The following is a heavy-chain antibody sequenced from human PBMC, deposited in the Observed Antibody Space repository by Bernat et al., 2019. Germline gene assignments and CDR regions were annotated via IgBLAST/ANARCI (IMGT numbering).Heavy chain of an antibody. Sequence: EVQLVQSGAEVKKPGESLRISCKGSGYSFTSYWISWVRQMPGKGLEWMGRIDPSDSYTNYSPSFQGHVTISADKSISTAYLQWSSLKASDTAMYYCARRTTGDTAMVDYYYYMDVWGKGTTVTVSS. J-gene: IGHJ6*03. CDR1: GYSFTSYW. CDR3: ARRTTGDTAMVDYYYYMDV. D-gene: IGHD5-18*01. V-gene: IGHV5-10-1*03. CDR2: IDPSDSYT.